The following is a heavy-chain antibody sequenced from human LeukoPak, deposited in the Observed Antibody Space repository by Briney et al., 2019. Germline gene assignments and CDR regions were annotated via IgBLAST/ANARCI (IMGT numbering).Heavy chain of an antibody. CDR3: ARACIAAAGTALSKLYYYYYYYMDV. CDR2: IIPIYGTA. Sequence: ASVKVSCKASGGTFSSYAVSWVRQAPGQGLEWMGGIIPIYGTANYAQKFQGRVTITADEPTSTAYMELSSLRSEDTAVYYCARACIAAAGTALSKLYYYYYYYMDVWGKGTTVTISS. J-gene: IGHJ6*03. CDR1: GGTFSSYA. V-gene: IGHV1-69*01. D-gene: IGHD6-13*01.